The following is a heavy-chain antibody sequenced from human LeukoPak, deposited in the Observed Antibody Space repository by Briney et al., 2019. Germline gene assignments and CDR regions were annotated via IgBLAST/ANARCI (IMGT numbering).Heavy chain of an antibody. CDR3: AREGYGDYAWFDP. J-gene: IGHJ5*02. CDR2: ISAYNGNT. CDR1: GYTFTNYD. V-gene: IGHV1-18*01. D-gene: IGHD4-17*01. Sequence: GASVTVSCKASGYTFTNYDISWVRQAPGQGLEWMGWISAYNGNTNYAQKLQGRVTMTTDTSTGTAYMELRSLRSDDTAVYYCAREGYGDYAWFDPWGQGTLVTVSS.